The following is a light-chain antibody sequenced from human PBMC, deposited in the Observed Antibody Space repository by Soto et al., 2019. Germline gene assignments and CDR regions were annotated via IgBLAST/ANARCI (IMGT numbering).Light chain of an antibody. J-gene: IGLJ1*01. V-gene: IGLV2-14*03. CDR1: SSDVCGYNY. CDR2: DVS. CDR3: SSYTTSNTRQIV. Sequence: QSALTQPASVSGSPGQSITISCTGTSSDVCGYNYVSWYQHHPGKAPKLIICDVSNRPSGVSNRFSGSKSGNTASLTISGLQPEDEADYYCSSYTTSNTRQIVFGTGTKVTVL.